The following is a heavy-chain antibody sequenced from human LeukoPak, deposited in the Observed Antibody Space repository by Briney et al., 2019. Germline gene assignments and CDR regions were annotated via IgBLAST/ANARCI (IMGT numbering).Heavy chain of an antibody. CDR1: GFTFSSYW. V-gene: IGHV3-74*01. CDR3: AREAYYDFWSGYYAAAFDI. Sequence: PGGSLRLSCAASGFTFSSYWMHWVRQAPGKGLVWVSRINTDGSSTSYADSVKGRFTISRDNAKNTLYLQMNSLRAEDTAVYYCAREAYYDFWSGYYAAAFDIWGQGTMVTVSS. D-gene: IGHD3-3*01. J-gene: IGHJ3*02. CDR2: INTDGSST.